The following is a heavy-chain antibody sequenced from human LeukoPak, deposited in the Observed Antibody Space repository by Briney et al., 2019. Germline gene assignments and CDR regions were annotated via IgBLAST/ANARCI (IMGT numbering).Heavy chain of an antibody. J-gene: IGHJ4*02. Sequence: GGSLRLSCAASGFTFSNAWMSWVRQAPGKGLEWVGRIKSKTDGGTTDYAAPVKGRFTISRDDSKNTLYLQMNSLKTEDTAVYYCTSMHSGSPAGDYWGQGTLVTVSS. CDR1: GFTFSNAW. V-gene: IGHV3-15*01. D-gene: IGHD1-26*01. CDR2: IKSKTDGGTT. CDR3: TSMHSGSPAGDY.